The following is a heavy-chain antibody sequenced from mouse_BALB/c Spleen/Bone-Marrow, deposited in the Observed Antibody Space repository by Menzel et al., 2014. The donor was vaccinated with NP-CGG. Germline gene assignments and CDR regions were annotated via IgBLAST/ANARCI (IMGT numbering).Heavy chain of an antibody. Sequence: QVQLQQSGAELVKPGASVKMSCKASGYTFTSYWMHWVKQRPGQGLEWIGYINPSTGYTEYNQKFKDKATLTADKSSSTAYMQLNSLTSEDSAVYDCASPYGNYDAMDYWGQGTSVTVSS. CDR2: INPSTGYT. J-gene: IGHJ4*01. D-gene: IGHD2-1*01. V-gene: IGHV1-7*01. CDR3: ASPYGNYDAMDY. CDR1: GYTFTSYW.